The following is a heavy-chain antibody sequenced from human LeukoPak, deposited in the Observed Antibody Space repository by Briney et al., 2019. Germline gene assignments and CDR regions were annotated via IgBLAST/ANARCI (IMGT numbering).Heavy chain of an antibody. V-gene: IGHV3-48*03. J-gene: IGHJ6*03. CDR1: GFTFSDYE. D-gene: IGHD6-13*01. CDR3: AKDATAVPGTVYMDV. Sequence: PGGSLRLSCAASGFTFSDYEMNWVRQAPGKRLEWLSHISISGTTIHYADSVKGRFTISRDNAKNSVYLQMTSLRAEDTALYYCAKDATAVPGTVYMDVWGKGTTVTISS. CDR2: ISISGTTI.